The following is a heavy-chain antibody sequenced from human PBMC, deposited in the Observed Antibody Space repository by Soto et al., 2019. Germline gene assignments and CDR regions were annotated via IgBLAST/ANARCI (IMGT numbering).Heavy chain of an antibody. CDR2: IKSKTDGGTT. V-gene: IGHV3-15*01. CDR3: TTRAYYDILTGYPYHYYYYMDV. Sequence: EVQLVESGGGLVKPGGSLRLSCAVSGFTFSNAWMSWVRQAPGKGLEWVGRIKSKTDGGTTDYAAPVKGRFTISRDDSKNTLYLQMNSLKTEDTAVYYCTTRAYYDILTGYPYHYYYYMDVWGKGTTVTVSS. J-gene: IGHJ6*03. CDR1: GFTFSNAW. D-gene: IGHD3-9*01.